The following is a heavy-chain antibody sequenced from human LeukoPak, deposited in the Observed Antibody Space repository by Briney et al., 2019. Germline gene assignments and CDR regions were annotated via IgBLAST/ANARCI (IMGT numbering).Heavy chain of an antibody. CDR1: GFTFSSYS. Sequence: PGGSLRLSCAASGFTFSSYSMNWVRQAPGKGLEWVSYISSSSSTIYYADSVKGRFTISRDNAKNSLYLQMNSLRAEDTAVYYCARAQTSPFGYVDHFDYWGQGTLVTVSS. V-gene: IGHV3-48*04. CDR3: ARAQTSPFGYVDHFDY. CDR2: ISSSSSTI. J-gene: IGHJ4*02. D-gene: IGHD3-10*01.